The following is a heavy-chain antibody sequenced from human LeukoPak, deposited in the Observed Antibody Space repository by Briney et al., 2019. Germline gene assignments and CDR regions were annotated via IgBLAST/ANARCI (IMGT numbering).Heavy chain of an antibody. Sequence: GGSLRLSCAASGFTFSTYSMKWVRQAPGKGLEWVSYISSSSGTIYYADSVKGRFTISRDNAKNSLYLQMNGLRDEDTAVYYCARDQSDYYGSGSYSEGSYWGQGTLVTVSS. J-gene: IGHJ4*02. D-gene: IGHD3-10*01. V-gene: IGHV3-48*02. CDR1: GFTFSTYS. CDR2: ISSSSGTI. CDR3: ARDQSDYYGSGSYSEGSY.